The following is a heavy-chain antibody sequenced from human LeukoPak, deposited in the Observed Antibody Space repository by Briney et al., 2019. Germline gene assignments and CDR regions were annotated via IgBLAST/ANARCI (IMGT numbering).Heavy chain of an antibody. J-gene: IGHJ5*02. D-gene: IGHD3-22*01. CDR3: ARENPGYDRSGYTMVGWFDP. CDR1: AGSISKISYY. V-gene: IGHV4-39*07. CDR2: IYFSGST. Sequence: SERRSLTSILSAGSISKISYYLGWIRHPPGKWLEWFGRIYFSGSTYYNPSLKSRVTISVETSKNQFSLKLSSVTAADTAVYYCARENPGYDRSGYTMVGWFDPWGQGTLVTVSS.